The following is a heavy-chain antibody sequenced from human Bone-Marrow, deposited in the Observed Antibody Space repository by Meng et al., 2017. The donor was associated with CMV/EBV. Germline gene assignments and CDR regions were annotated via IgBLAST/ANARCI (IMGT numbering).Heavy chain of an antibody. Sequence: SETLSLTCAVHGGSFSGYYWSWIRQPPGKGLQWIGEISDSGSSNYNPSLKSRVSISVDTSKRQFSLNLTSLTAADTALYYCARGVLQRRVNWFDTWGQGTLVTVFS. CDR1: GGSFSGYY. CDR3: ARGVLQRRVNWFDT. J-gene: IGHJ5*02. CDR2: ISDSGSS. V-gene: IGHV4-34*01.